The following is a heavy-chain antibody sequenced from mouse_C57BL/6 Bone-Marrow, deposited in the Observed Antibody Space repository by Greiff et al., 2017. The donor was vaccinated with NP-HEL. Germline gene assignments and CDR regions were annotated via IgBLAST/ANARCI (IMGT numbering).Heavy chain of an antibody. Sequence: VQGVESGPGLVQPSQSLSITCTVSGFSLTSYGVHWVRQSPGKGLEWLGVIWSGGSTDYNAAFISRLSISKDNSKSQVFFKMNSLQADDTAIYYCARNSPMTSVVATRYFDVWGTGTTVTVSS. J-gene: IGHJ1*03. CDR2: IWSGGST. CDR1: GFSLTSYG. D-gene: IGHD1-1*01. CDR3: ARNSPMTSVVATRYFDV. V-gene: IGHV2-2*01.